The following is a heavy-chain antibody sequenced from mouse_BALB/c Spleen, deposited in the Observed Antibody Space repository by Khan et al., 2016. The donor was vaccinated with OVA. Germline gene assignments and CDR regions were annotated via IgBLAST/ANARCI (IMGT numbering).Heavy chain of an antibody. D-gene: IGHD2-14*01. CDR2: IDPSDSET. CDR1: GYTFTSYW. Sequence: QVQLQQPGAELVRPGASVKLSCKASGYTFTSYWMSWVKQRPGQGLEWIGMIDPSDSETHYNQMFKDKATLTVDKSSSTAYMQLSSLTSEDSAVYYCSSGYRYPVPFAYWGQGTLVTVSA. J-gene: IGHJ3*01. V-gene: IGHV1-61*01. CDR3: SSGYRYPVPFAY.